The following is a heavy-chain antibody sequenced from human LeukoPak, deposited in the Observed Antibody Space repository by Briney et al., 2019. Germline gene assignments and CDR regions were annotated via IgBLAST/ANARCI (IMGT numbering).Heavy chain of an antibody. Sequence: PGGSLRLSCAASGFTFSSYEMNWVRQAPGKGLEGVSYISSSGSTIYYADSVKGRFTISRDNAKNSLYLQMNSLRAEDTAVFYCVRAPGVAAPFDYWGQGTLVTVSS. CDR2: ISSSGSTI. CDR1: GFTFSSYE. J-gene: IGHJ4*02. V-gene: IGHV3-48*03. CDR3: VRAPGVAAPFDY. D-gene: IGHD2-15*01.